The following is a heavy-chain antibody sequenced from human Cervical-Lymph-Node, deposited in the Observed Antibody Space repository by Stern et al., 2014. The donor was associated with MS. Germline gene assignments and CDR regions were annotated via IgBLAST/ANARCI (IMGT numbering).Heavy chain of an antibody. CDR2: ISSTSSYI. D-gene: IGHD1-1*01. Sequence: VQLVQSGGGLVKPGGSLRLSCEASGFTPSSYSVNWVRQAPGTGLEWVSSISSTSSYIFYADSVKGRFTISRDNAKNSLYLQMNSLRVEDAAVYYCARDNWNDWRYGMDVWGQGTTVTVSS. J-gene: IGHJ6*02. V-gene: IGHV3-21*01. CDR1: GFTPSSYS. CDR3: ARDNWNDWRYGMDV.